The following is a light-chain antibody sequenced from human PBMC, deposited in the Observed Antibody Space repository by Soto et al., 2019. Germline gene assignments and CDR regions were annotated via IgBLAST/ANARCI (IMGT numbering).Light chain of an antibody. V-gene: IGKV3-11*01. J-gene: IGKJ4*01. Sequence: SPGERATLSCRASQSVSSYLAWYQQKPGQAPRLLIYDASNRATGIPARLSGSGSGTDFTLTISSLEPEDFAVYYCQQRSNWPLNFGGGTKVDIK. CDR3: QQRSNWPLN. CDR1: QSVSSY. CDR2: DAS.